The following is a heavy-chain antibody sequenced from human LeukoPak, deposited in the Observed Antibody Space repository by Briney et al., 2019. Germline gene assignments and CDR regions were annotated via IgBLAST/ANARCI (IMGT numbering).Heavy chain of an antibody. CDR2: INPNSGGT. CDR1: GYTFTGYY. V-gene: IGHV1-2*06. Sequence: ASVNVSCKASGYTFTGYYMNWVRQAPGQGLEWMGRINPNSGGTKYAQKFQGRVTMTRDTSINTAYMELSRLRSDDTAVYYCAREDSNPKYYYYYGMDVWGQGTTVTVSS. CDR3: AREDSNPKYYYYYGMDV. D-gene: IGHD4-11*01. J-gene: IGHJ6*02.